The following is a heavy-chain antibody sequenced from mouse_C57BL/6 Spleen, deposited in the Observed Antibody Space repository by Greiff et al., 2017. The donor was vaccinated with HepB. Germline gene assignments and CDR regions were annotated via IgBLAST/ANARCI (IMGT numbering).Heavy chain of an antibody. CDR1: GYTFTSYG. CDR3: ARDWGFAY. CDR2: IYPRSGNT. J-gene: IGHJ3*01. D-gene: IGHD4-1*01. Sequence: VQRVESGAELARPGASVKLSCKASGYTFTSYGISWVKQRTGQGLEWIGEIYPRSGNTYYNEKFKGKATLTADKSSSTAYMELRSLTSEDSAVYFCARDWGFAYWGQGTLVTVSA. V-gene: IGHV1-81*01.